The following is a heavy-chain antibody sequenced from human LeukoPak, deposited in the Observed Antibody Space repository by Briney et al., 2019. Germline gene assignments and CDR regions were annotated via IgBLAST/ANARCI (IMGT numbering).Heavy chain of an antibody. CDR2: ITPDGTST. J-gene: IGHJ3*02. CDR1: GFTFSTYW. D-gene: IGHD3-3*01. Sequence: GGSLRLSCEASGFTFSTYWMHWVRQAPGKGLVWVSRITPDGTSTTYADSVKGRFTISRDNAKSTLYVQMNSLRADDTAVYYCARGAFGVYAFDIWGQGTMVSVSS. V-gene: IGHV3-74*01. CDR3: ARGAFGVYAFDI.